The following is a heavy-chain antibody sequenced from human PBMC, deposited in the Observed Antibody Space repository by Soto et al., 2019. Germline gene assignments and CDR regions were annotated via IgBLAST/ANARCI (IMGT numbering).Heavy chain of an antibody. D-gene: IGHD3-22*01. CDR2: IDPSDSYT. V-gene: IGHV5-10-1*01. CDR1: GYSVTSYR. CDR3: ARHWQYYHDSSGYPQDYYGMDV. J-gene: IGHJ6*02. Sequence: GESLKISFKGSGYSVTSYRISLVRQMHGKVLEWMVRIDPSDSYTNYSPSFQGHVTISADKSISTAYLQWSSLKASDTDMYYCARHWQYYHDSSGYPQDYYGMDVWRQGTTVTVSS.